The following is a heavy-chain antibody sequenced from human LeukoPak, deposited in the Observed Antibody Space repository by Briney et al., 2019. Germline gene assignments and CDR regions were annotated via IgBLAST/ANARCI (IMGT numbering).Heavy chain of an antibody. Sequence: GGSLRLSCAASGFAFSSNWMHWVRQTPGKGLVWVSRINSGGSGTSYAASVEGRFTISRDNSKNTLYLQMNSLRAEDTAVYYCARAPLGYCSSTSCYTEDLKDYWGQGTLVTVSS. CDR3: ARAPLGYCSSTSCYTEDLKDY. CDR2: INSGGSGT. J-gene: IGHJ4*02. V-gene: IGHV3-74*01. CDR1: GFAFSSNW. D-gene: IGHD2-2*02.